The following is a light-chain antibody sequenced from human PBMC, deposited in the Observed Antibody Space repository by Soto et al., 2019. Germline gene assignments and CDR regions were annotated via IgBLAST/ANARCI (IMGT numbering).Light chain of an antibody. V-gene: IGKV1-39*01. J-gene: IGKJ1*01. CDR2: AAY. CDR3: QQSYDMPWT. CDR1: QSISHY. Sequence: DIQMTQSPSSRSASVGDTVTITCRASQSISHYLSWYQQKPGKAPKLLVYAAYTLQSGVPSRFSGSGSGTDFTLTISSLQPEDFAAYYCQQSYDMPWTCGQGTKVDIK.